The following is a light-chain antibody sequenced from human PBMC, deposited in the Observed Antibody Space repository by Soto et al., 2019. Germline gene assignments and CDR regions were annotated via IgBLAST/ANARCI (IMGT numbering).Light chain of an antibody. J-gene: IGKJ1*01. Sequence: EIVWTQSPGTLSLSPGERATLSCRASQRVSSSQLAWYQQRPRQPPRLLSYDASNRATGIPAKFSGSGSGTHFTLTISDLEPADFGLYYCQQRLNWPPNFGQGTKVDIK. CDR1: QRVSSS. CDR3: QQRLNWPPN. V-gene: IGKV3D-20*02. CDR2: DAS.